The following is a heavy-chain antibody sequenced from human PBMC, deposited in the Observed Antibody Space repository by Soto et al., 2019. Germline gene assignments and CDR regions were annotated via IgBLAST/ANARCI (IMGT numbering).Heavy chain of an antibody. Sequence: SETLSLTCSVSGGAIRSGNYYWSWIRQSPGKGLEWLGHISHSGTTSYNPSLQSRATISLDAAQNHFSLRLNSVTVADTALYFCDRGRGPLLFDYWVQGSMVAVSS. J-gene: IGHJ4*02. CDR1: GGAIRSGNYY. V-gene: IGHV4-30-4*01. CDR3: DRGRGPLLFDY. CDR2: ISHSGTT. D-gene: IGHD3-10*01.